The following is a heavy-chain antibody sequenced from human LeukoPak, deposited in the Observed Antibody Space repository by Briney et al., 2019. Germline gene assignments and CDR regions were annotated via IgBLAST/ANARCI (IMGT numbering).Heavy chain of an antibody. CDR1: GGSISSYY. V-gene: IGHV4-59*12. CDR3: ARAGGYSGYDRTPIDY. D-gene: IGHD5-12*01. CDR2: IYYSGST. J-gene: IGHJ4*02. Sequence: PSETLSLTCTVSGGSISSYYWSWIRQPPGKGLEWIGYIYYSGSTNYNPSLKSRVTIPVDTSKNQFSLKLSSVTAADTAVYYCARAGGYSGYDRTPIDYWGQGTLVTVSS.